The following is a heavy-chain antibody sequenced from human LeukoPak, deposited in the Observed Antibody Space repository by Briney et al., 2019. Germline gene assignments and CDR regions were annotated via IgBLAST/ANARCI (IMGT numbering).Heavy chain of an antibody. CDR2: IYHSGST. CDR3: ARVVLGETYGDY. Sequence: SETLSLTCAVSGGSISSGGYSWSWIRQPPGKGLEWIGYIYHSGSTYYNPSLKSRVTISVDTSKNQFSLKLSSVTAADTAVYYCARVVLGETYGDYWGQGTLVTVSS. CDR1: GGSISSGGYS. J-gene: IGHJ4*02. V-gene: IGHV4-30-2*05. D-gene: IGHD1-26*01.